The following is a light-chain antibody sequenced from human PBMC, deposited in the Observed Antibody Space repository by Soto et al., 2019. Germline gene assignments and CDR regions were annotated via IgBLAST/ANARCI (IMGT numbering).Light chain of an antibody. V-gene: IGKV3-15*01. CDR1: QSVRSN. CDR2: GAS. J-gene: IGKJ1*01. Sequence: EIVMTESPATLSASQWERATLSCRASQSVRSNLAWYQQKPGQAPRLLIYGASTRATGTPARFSGSGSGTEFTLSIGSLQSEDFAINYCQQYNTWPPTFGQATKVDIK. CDR3: QQYNTWPPT.